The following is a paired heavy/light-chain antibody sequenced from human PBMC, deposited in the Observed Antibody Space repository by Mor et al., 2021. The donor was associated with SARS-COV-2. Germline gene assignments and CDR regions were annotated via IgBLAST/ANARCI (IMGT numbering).Light chain of an antibody. V-gene: IGKV2-28*01. Sequence: DIVMTQSPLSLPVTPGEPASISCRSSQSLLHSNGYNYLDWYLQKPGQSPQLLIYLGSNRASGVPDRFSGSGSGTDFTLKISRVEAEDVGVYYCMQALQTPKTFGQGTKVEIK. CDR2: LGS. CDR1: QSLLHSNGYNY. J-gene: IGKJ1*01. CDR3: MQALQTPKT.
Heavy chain of an antibody. J-gene: IGHJ6*02. Sequence: QVQLVQSGAEVKKPGASVKVSCKASGYTFTSYGISWVRQAPGQGLEWMGWISAYNGNTNYAQKLQGRVTMTTDTSTSTAYMELRSLRSDDTAVYYCARDSRYSSSWYQFGLEDYYGMDVWGQGTTVTVSS. CDR2: ISAYNGNT. V-gene: IGHV1-18*01. CDR3: ARDSRYSSSWYQFGLEDYYGMDV. CDR1: GYTFTSYG. D-gene: IGHD6-13*01.